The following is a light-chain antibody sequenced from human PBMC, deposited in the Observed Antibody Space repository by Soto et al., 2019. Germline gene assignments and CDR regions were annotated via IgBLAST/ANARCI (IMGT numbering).Light chain of an antibody. V-gene: IGKV3-11*01. CDR3: QQRSNWPPSLT. CDR1: QSVSSN. CDR2: GAS. Sequence: IVFTQSPGTLSLSPLERSTLSCRASQSVSSNLAWYQQKPGQAPRLLIYGASSRATGIPARFSGSGSGTDFTLTISSLEPEDFAVYYCQQRSNWPPSLTFGGGTKVDIK. J-gene: IGKJ4*01.